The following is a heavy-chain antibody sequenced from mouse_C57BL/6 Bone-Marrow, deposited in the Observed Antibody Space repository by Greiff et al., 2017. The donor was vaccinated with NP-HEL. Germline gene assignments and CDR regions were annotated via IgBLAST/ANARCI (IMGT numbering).Heavy chain of an antibody. CDR1: GYTFTNYW. J-gene: IGHJ2*01. CDR2: IYPGGGYT. CDR3: ARKDYYGSSYAYYFDH. Sequence: QVQLQQSGAELVRPGTSVKMSCKASGYTFTNYWIGWAKQRPGHGLEWIGDIYPGGGYTNYNEKFKGKATLTADKSSSTAYMQFSSLTSEDSAIYYCARKDYYGSSYAYYFDHWGQGTTLTVSS. V-gene: IGHV1-63*01. D-gene: IGHD1-1*01.